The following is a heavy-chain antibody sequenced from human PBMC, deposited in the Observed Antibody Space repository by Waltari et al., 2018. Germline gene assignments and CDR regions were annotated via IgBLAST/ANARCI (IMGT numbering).Heavy chain of an antibody. Sequence: EVQLVESGGGLVQPGGSLRLSCAASGFTFSTYWMSWVRQAPGKGLGWGANKKQEGSEKYYVDSGKGRVTISRDNAKKSLYLQMNSLRAKDTAMYYCARAANWGFYFDNWGQGTLVTVSS. CDR1: GFTFSTYW. J-gene: IGHJ4*02. D-gene: IGHD7-27*01. CDR3: ARAANWGFYFDN. CDR2: KKQEGSEK. V-gene: IGHV3-7*01.